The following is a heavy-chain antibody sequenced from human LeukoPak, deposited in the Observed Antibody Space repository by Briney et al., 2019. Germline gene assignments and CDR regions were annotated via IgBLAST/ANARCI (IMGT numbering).Heavy chain of an antibody. V-gene: IGHV3-23*01. Sequence: GGSLRLSCAASGFTFSSYAMSWVRQAPGKGLEWVAAISGSGGSTYYPDSVKGRFTIARDNSKNTLYLQMNSLRAEDTAVYYCAKGGSRIWFGEFIDYWGQGTLVTVSS. CDR3: AKGGSRIWFGEFIDY. CDR2: ISGSGGST. J-gene: IGHJ4*02. CDR1: GFTFSSYA. D-gene: IGHD3-10*01.